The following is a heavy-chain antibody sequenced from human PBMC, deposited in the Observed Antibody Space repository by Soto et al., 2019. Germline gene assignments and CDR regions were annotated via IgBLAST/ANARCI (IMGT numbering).Heavy chain of an antibody. CDR2: IYHSGNT. D-gene: IGHD1-26*01. V-gene: IGHV4-30-2*01. CDR3: AKVAIVGYGPFDY. Sequence: LSLTCAVSGVSISSGGYSWSWIRQPPGKGLEWLGNIYHSGNTYYNPSLKSRVTISRDNSKNTLYLQMNSLRAEDTAVYYCAKVAIVGYGPFDYWGQGTLVTVSS. CDR1: GVSISSGGYS. J-gene: IGHJ4*02.